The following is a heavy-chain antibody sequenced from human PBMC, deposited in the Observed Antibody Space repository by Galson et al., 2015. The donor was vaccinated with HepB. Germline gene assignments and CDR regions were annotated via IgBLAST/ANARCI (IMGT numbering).Heavy chain of an antibody. V-gene: IGHV1-18*01. CDR1: GYTFTSYG. D-gene: IGHD6-19*01. CDR3: ARTSVGGTRGGDF. CDR2: ISAYNGNT. Sequence: SVKVSCKASGYTFTSYGISWVRQAPGQGLEWMGWISAYNGNTYYAQKLQGRVTMTTDTSTRTAYMELRSLRSDDTAVYYCARTSVGGTRGGDFWGQGSLVTVSS. J-gene: IGHJ4*02.